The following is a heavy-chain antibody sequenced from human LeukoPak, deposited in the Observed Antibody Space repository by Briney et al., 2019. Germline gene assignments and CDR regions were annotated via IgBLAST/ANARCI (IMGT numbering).Heavy chain of an antibody. D-gene: IGHD6-19*01. CDR1: GFTFSSYW. V-gene: IGHV3-7*03. CDR2: INQDGTGK. CDR3: ARDWGSSGWYNWFDP. Sequence: PGGSLRLSCAASGFTFSSYWMSWVRQAPGEGLEWVAKINQDGTGKAYVDSVRGRFTISRDNAKNSLFLQMNSLRAEDTAVYYCARDWGSSGWYNWFDPWGQGTLVTVSS. J-gene: IGHJ5*02.